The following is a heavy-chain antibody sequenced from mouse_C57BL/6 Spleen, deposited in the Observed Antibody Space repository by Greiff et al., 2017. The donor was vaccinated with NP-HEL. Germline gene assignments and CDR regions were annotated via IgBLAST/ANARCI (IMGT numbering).Heavy chain of an antibody. CDR3: ARSGGYYVDYAMDY. CDR2: INPSNGGT. Sequence: QVQLQQPGTELVKPGASVKLSCKASGYTFTSYWMHWVKQRPGQGLEWIGNINPSNGGTDYNEKFKSKATLTVDKSSSTAYMQLSNLTSEDSAVYYCARSGGYYVDYAMDYWGQGTSVTVSS. CDR1: GYTFTSYW. J-gene: IGHJ4*01. D-gene: IGHD2-3*01. V-gene: IGHV1-53*01.